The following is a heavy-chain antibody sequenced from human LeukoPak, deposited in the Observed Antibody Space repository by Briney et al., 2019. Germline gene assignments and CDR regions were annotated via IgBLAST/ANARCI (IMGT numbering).Heavy chain of an antibody. V-gene: IGHV1-69*13. D-gene: IGHD3-22*01. CDR1: GYTFTSYG. CDR3: ARDLVYDSSGYQPPLEY. J-gene: IGHJ4*02. Sequence: GASVKISCKASGYTFTSYGISGVQQAPGQGLTWIGWIIPIFGTANYAQKLQGRVTITADESTSTAYMELSSLRSEDTAVYYCARDLVYDSSGYQPPLEYWGQGTLVTVSS. CDR2: IIPIFGTA.